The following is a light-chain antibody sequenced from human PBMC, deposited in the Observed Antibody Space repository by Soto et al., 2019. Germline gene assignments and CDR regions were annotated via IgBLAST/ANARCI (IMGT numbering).Light chain of an antibody. CDR2: DVS. J-gene: IGLJ2*01. CDR1: SSDVGGYNY. Sequence: QSALTQPRSVSGSPGQSVTISCTGTSSDVGGYNYVSWYQQHPGKAPKLMIYDVSKRPSGVPDRFSGSKSGNTASLTISGLQAEDEADYYCCSYAGSYTFPFGGGTKLTV. V-gene: IGLV2-11*01. CDR3: CSYAGSYTFP.